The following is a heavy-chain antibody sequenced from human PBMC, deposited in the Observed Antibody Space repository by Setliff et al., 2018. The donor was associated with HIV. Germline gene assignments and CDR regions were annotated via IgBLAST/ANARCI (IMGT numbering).Heavy chain of an antibody. CDR3: ARDQPTVYYTSWYDSGEYNWFDP. V-gene: IGHV1-69*13. CDR2: IIPIFGTA. D-gene: IGHD6-13*01. CDR1: GGTFSNYG. Sequence: SVKVSCKASGGTFSNYGISWVRQAPGQGLEWMGGIIPIFGTANYAQKFQGRVTITADASTSTAYMELSSLSSEDTAVYYCARDQPTVYYTSWYDSGEYNWFDPWGQGTLVTVSS. J-gene: IGHJ5*02.